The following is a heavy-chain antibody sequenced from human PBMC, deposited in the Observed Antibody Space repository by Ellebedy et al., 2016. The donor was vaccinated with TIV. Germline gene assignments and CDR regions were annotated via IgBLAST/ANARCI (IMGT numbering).Heavy chain of an antibody. CDR2: IHGSGGST. D-gene: IGHD3-3*01. CDR3: AKDKLRSLEWMGGMDV. Sequence: GGSLRLSCAASEFTFSTYSMNWVRQAPGKGLEWVSGIHGSGGSTYYADSVKGRFTISRDNSKNTLYVQMNSLRAEDTAVYYCAKDKLRSLEWMGGMDVWGQGTTVTVSS. V-gene: IGHV3-23*01. J-gene: IGHJ6*02. CDR1: EFTFSTYS.